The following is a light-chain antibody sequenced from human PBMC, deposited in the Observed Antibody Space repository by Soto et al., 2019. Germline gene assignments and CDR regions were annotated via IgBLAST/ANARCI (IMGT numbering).Light chain of an antibody. CDR3: QQYGSSPPLT. Sequence: EIVLTQSPGTLSLSPGERATLSCRASQSVSSSYLAWYQQKPCQAPRLLIYGASSRATGIPDRFSGSGSGTDFTLTISRLEPEDFAVYYCQQYGSSPPLTCGGGTKVELK. CDR2: GAS. CDR1: QSVSSSY. J-gene: IGKJ4*01. V-gene: IGKV3-20*01.